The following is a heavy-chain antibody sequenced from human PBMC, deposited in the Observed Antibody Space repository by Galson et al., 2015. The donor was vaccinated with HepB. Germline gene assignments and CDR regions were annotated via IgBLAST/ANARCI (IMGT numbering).Heavy chain of an antibody. CDR2: IKSKTDGGTT. CDR3: TTDPGLIELFDYFDY. CDR1: GFTFSNAW. D-gene: IGHD2-21*01. Sequence: SLRLSCAASGFTFSNAWMSWVRQAPGKGLEWVGRIKSKTDGGTTDYAAPVRGRFTISKDDSKNTLYLQMNSLKTEDTAVYYCTTDPGLIELFDYFDYWGQGTLVTVSS. V-gene: IGHV3-15*01. J-gene: IGHJ4*02.